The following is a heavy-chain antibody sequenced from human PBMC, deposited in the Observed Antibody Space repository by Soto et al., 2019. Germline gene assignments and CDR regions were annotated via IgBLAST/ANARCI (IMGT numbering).Heavy chain of an antibody. CDR3: AKTIVARVDDAFDI. CDR1: GFTFSSYA. V-gene: IGHV3-23*01. Sequence: GESLKISCAASGFTFSSYAMSWVRQAPGKGLEWVSAISGSGGSTYYADSVKGRFTISRDNSKNTLYLQMNSLRAEDTAVYYCAKTIVARVDDAFDIWGQGTMVTVSS. D-gene: IGHD5-12*01. J-gene: IGHJ3*02. CDR2: ISGSGGST.